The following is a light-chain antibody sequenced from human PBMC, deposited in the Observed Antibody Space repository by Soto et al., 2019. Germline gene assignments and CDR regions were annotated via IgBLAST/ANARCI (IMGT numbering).Light chain of an antibody. Sequence: EIVMTQSPVTLSVSPGETATLSCRASQRVSGNLAWYQHKPGQSPRLLIYGASTRATGIPARFSGSGSGTEFTLPISSLQSEYIAVYYCQQYNSWPSGTFGQGTRLEIK. CDR3: QQYNSWPSGT. V-gene: IGKV3-15*01. J-gene: IGKJ5*01. CDR2: GAS. CDR1: QRVSGN.